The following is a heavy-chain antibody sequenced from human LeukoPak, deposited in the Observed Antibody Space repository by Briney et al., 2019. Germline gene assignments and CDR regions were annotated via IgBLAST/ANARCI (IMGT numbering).Heavy chain of an antibody. V-gene: IGHV3-30-3*01. D-gene: IGHD1-26*01. CDR3: ARETHYRFYGMDV. J-gene: IGHJ6*02. CDR1: GFTFSSYA. Sequence: GGSLRLSCAASGFTFSSYAMHWVRQAPGKGLEWVAVISYDGSNKYYADSAKGRFTISRDNSKNTLYLQMNSLRAEDTAVYYCARETHYRFYGMDVWGQGTTVTVSS. CDR2: ISYDGSNK.